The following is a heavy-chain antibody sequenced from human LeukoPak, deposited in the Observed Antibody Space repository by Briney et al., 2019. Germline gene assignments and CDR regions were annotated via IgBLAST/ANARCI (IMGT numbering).Heavy chain of an antibody. CDR3: AKREAPYFFDF. J-gene: IGHJ4*02. Sequence: GGSLRLSCGASGFTFSSSAMSWVRQAPGKGLEWVSRISPSGDSAYYASSVKGRFTISRDNSKNTLYLQMNSLRAEDTAVYYCAKREAPYFFDFWGQGTLVTVSS. CDR2: ISPSGDSA. V-gene: IGHV3-23*01. D-gene: IGHD1-26*01. CDR1: GFTFSSSA.